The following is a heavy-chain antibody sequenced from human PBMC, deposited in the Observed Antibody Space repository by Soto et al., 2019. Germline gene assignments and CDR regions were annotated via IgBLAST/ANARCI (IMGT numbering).Heavy chain of an antibody. CDR3: ARDGYAGVWGSRYFDY. CDR2: ISSSSTI. Sequence: EVQLVESGGGLVQPGGSLRLSCAASGFTFSSYSMNWVRQAPGKGLEWVSYISSSSTIYYADSVKGRFTISRDNAKNSLYLQMNSLRDEDTAVYYCARDGYAGVWGSRYFDYWGQGTLVTVSS. V-gene: IGHV3-48*02. J-gene: IGHJ4*02. CDR1: GFTFSSYS. D-gene: IGHD3-16*01.